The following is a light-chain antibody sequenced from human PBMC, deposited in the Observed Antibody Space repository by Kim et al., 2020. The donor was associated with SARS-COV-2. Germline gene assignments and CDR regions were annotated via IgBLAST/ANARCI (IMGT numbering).Light chain of an antibody. J-gene: IGLJ3*02. CDR2: GKN. Sequence: ALGQTVRITCQGDSPRSYYASWYQQKPGQAPVLVIYGKNNRPSGIPDRFSGSSSGNTASLTITGAQAEDEADYYCNCRDSSGNHLVFGGGTQLTVL. CDR1: SPRSYY. CDR3: NCRDSSGNHLV. V-gene: IGLV3-19*01.